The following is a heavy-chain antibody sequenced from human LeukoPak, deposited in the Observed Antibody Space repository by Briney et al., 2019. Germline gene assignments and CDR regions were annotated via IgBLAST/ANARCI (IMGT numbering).Heavy chain of an antibody. J-gene: IGHJ3*02. CDR2: IYDSGST. D-gene: IGHD1-26*01. CDR3: ARHGTSGIYRRPFDI. V-gene: IGHV4-59*08. CDR1: GRSMSSYY. Sequence: NPSETLSLTCTVSGRSMSSYYWSWIRQPPGKGLEWIGYIYDSGSTNYNPSLKSRVTISVDTSNNQFSLKLNSVTAADTAVYYCARHGTSGIYRRPFDIWGQGTMVTVSS.